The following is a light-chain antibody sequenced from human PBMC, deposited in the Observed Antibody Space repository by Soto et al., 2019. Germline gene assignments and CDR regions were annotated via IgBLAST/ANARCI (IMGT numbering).Light chain of an antibody. CDR2: KVS. Sequence: DVVMTQSPLSLPVTLGQPASISCRSSQSLVYTYGDTYLNWFQQRPGQPPRRLIYKVSNRDSGVPDRFSGSGSGTDFTLKISRVEAEDVGVYYCMQGTHWPPITFGQGTRLEI. V-gene: IGKV2-30*01. CDR3: MQGTHWPPIT. CDR1: QSLVYTYGDTY. J-gene: IGKJ5*01.